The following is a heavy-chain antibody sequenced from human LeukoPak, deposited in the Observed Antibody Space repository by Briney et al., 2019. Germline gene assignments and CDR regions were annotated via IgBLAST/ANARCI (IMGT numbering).Heavy chain of an antibody. Sequence: SETLSLTCTVSGGSISSSSYYWGWIRQPPGKGLEWIGSIYYSGSTNYNPSLKSRVTISVDTSKNQFSLKLSSVTAADTAVYYCARGYSYGLGYYFDYWGQGTLVTVSS. CDR1: GGSISSSSYY. V-gene: IGHV4-39*07. CDR3: ARGYSYGLGYYFDY. CDR2: IYYSGST. J-gene: IGHJ4*02. D-gene: IGHD5-18*01.